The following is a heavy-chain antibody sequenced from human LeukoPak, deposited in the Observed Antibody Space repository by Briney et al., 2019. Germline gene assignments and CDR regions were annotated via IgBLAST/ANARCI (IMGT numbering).Heavy chain of an antibody. V-gene: IGHV4-4*07. CDR1: GGSISSYY. CDR2: IYTSGST. CDR3: ARHGRTDYYDSSGYYYYGMDV. D-gene: IGHD3-22*01. Sequence: SETLSLTCTVSGGSISSYYWSWIRQPAGKGLEWIGRIYTSGSTNYNPSLKSRVTMSVDTSKNQFSLKLSSVTAADTAVYYCARHGRTDYYDSSGYYYYGMDVWGQGTTVTVSS. J-gene: IGHJ6*02.